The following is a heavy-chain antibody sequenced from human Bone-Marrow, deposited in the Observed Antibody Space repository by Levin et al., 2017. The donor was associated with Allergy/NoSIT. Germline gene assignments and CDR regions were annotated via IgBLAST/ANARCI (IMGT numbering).Heavy chain of an antibody. V-gene: IGHV3-7*04. CDR2: IKQDGSEK. J-gene: IGHJ6*02. CDR1: GFTFSSYW. D-gene: IGHD2-2*01. Sequence: SCAASGFTFSSYWMSWVRQAPGKGLEWVANIKQDGSEKYYVDSVKGRFTISRDNAKNSLYLQMNSLRAEDTAVYYCARVVVVPAAMMGYYYYYGMDVWGQGTTVTVSS. CDR3: ARVVVVPAAMMGYYYYYGMDV.